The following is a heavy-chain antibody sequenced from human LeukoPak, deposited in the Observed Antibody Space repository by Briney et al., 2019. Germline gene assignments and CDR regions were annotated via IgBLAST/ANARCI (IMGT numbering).Heavy chain of an antibody. CDR3: ATVRSSGYSEFDY. J-gene: IGHJ4*02. Sequence: ASVKVSCKASGYTFTGYYMHWVRQAPGQGLEWMGWINPNSGGTNYAQKFQGRVTMTRGTSISTAYMELSSLRSDDTAVYYCATVRSSGYSEFDYWGQGTLVTVSS. D-gene: IGHD3-22*01. CDR1: GYTFTGYY. CDR2: INPNSGGT. V-gene: IGHV1-2*02.